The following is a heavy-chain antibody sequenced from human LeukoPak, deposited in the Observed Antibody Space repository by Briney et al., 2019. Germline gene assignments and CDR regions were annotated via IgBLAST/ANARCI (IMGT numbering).Heavy chain of an antibody. Sequence: ASVKVSCKASGGTFSSYTISWVRQAPGQGLEWMGRIIPILGIANYAQKFQGRVTITADKSTSTAYMELTSLRSEDTAVYYCARDKEGSSGWTPYYFDYWGQGTLVTVSS. D-gene: IGHD6-19*01. V-gene: IGHV1-69*04. CDR3: ARDKEGSSGWTPYYFDY. CDR2: IIPILGIA. CDR1: GGTFSSYT. J-gene: IGHJ4*02.